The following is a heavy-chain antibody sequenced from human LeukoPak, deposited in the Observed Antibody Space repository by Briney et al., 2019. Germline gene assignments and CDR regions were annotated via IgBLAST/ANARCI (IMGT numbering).Heavy chain of an antibody. V-gene: IGHV3-30-3*01. CDR2: ISYDGSNK. Sequence: PGRSLRLSCAASGFTFSSYAMHWVRQAPGKGLEWVAVISYDGSNKYYADSVKGRFTISRDNSKNTLYLQMNSLRAEDTAVYYCARDGRDDSRWFRQLDYWGQGTQITVSS. CDR1: GFTFSSYA. D-gene: IGHD6-13*01. J-gene: IGHJ4*02. CDR3: ARDGRDDSRWFRQLDY.